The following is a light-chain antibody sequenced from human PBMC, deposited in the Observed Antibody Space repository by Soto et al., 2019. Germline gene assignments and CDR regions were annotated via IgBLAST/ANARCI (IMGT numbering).Light chain of an antibody. CDR2: GAS. V-gene: IGKV1-27*01. CDR1: QGIHNY. J-gene: IGKJ4*01. Sequence: DIQMSQSPSSLSASVGDRVTITCRASQGIHNYLAWYQQKPGKVPKLLIYGASTLQSGVPSRFSGDGSGTEFTLSISSLQPEDFATYYCQRYNTVPPSFGGGTKVEIK. CDR3: QRYNTVPPS.